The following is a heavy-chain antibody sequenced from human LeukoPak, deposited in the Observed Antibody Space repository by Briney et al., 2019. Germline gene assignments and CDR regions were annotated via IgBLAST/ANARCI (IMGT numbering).Heavy chain of an antibody. V-gene: IGHV1-18*04. J-gene: IGHJ4*02. D-gene: IGHD5-18*01. CDR2: ISAYNGNT. CDR1: GYTFTSYG. Sequence: ASVKVSCKASGYTFTSYGISWERQAPGQGLEWMGWISAYNGNTNYAQKIQGRVTMTTDTSTSTAYMELRSLRSDDTAVYYCARGLRGYSYGMVDYWGQGTLVTVSS. CDR3: ARGLRGYSYGMVDY.